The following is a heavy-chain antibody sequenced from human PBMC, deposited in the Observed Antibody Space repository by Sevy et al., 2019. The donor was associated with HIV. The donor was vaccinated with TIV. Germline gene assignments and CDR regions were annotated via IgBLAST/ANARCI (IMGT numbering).Heavy chain of an antibody. CDR1: EFPVSSNY. D-gene: IGHD2-15*01. Sequence: GGSLRLSCAASEFPVSSNYMSWVSQAPGKGLEWVSVIYSGGSTYYADSVKGRFTISRDNSQNTVYLQMNSLRAEDTAVYYCAREDIVLGEGNYYGMDVWGQGTTVTVSS. V-gene: IGHV3-53*01. J-gene: IGHJ6*02. CDR2: IYSGGST. CDR3: AREDIVLGEGNYYGMDV.